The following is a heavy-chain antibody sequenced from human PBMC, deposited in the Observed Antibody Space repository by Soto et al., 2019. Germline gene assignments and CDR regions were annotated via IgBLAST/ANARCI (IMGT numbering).Heavy chain of an antibody. CDR1: GFTFSRFS. CDR3: ARDHGMFLSYYYYGMDV. CDR2: ISYDGNNK. V-gene: IGHV3-30-3*01. J-gene: IGHJ6*02. D-gene: IGHD3-10*02. Sequence: PGGSLRLSCAASGFTFSRFSMHWVRQAPGKGLAWVAVISYDGNNKHFAESVKGRFSISRDDSKNTVYLEMNNLRGDDSAAYYCARDHGMFLSYYYYGMDVWGQGTTVTVSS.